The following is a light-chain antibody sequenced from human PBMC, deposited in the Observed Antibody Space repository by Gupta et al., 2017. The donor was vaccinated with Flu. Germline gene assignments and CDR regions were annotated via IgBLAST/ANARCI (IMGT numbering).Light chain of an antibody. J-gene: IGLJ2*01. Sequence: SSALTQPPSVSVSPGQTASITCSGDKLGDKYACWYQQKPGQSPVLVIYKDSRRPSGIPERFSGSNYANTATLTIIGAQARDEADYYCQASDSSTDNVVFGGGTKLTVL. CDR2: KDS. CDR3: QASDSSTDNVV. CDR1: KLGDKY. V-gene: IGLV3-1*01.